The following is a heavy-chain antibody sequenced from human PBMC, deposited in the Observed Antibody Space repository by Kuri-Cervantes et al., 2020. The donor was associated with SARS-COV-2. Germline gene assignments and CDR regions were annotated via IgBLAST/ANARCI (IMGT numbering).Heavy chain of an antibody. CDR1: GFTFSSYS. D-gene: IGHD6-6*01. J-gene: IGHJ6*03. CDR3: ARALKYSSSPYYYYYYMDV. CDR2: ISSSSSTI. V-gene: IGHV3-48*04. Sequence: GESLKISCAASGFTFSSYSMNWVRQAPGKGLEWVSYISSSSSTIYYADSVKGRFTISRDNAKNSLYLQMNSLRAEDTAVYYCARALKYSSSPYYYYYYMDVWGKGTTVTVSS.